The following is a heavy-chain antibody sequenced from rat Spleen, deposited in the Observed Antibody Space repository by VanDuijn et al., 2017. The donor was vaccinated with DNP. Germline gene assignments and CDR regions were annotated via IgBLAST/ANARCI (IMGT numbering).Heavy chain of an antibody. J-gene: IGHJ2*01. Sequence: EVQFQESGPGLVKPSQSLSLTCSVTGYSITSSYRWNWIRKFPGNKLEWMGYINSAGSTNYNPSLKSRISITRDTSKNQFFLQLSSVTTEDTATYYCARWVWYFDYWGQGIIVTVSS. CDR3: ARWVWYFDY. CDR1: GYSITSSYR. CDR2: INSAGST. V-gene: IGHV3-3*01. D-gene: IGHD1-7*01.